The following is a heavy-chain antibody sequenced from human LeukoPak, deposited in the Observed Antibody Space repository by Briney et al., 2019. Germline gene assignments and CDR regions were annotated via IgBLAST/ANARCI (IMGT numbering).Heavy chain of an antibody. CDR3: ARAAKFEFYFDY. Sequence: PGGSLRLSCAASEFSVGSNYMTWVRQAPGKGLEWVSLIYSGGSTYYADSVKGRFTISRDNSKNTLYLQMSSLRAEDTAVYYCARAAKFEFYFDYWGQGTLVTVSS. V-gene: IGHV3-66*01. CDR2: IYSGGST. J-gene: IGHJ4*02. CDR1: EFSVGSNY. D-gene: IGHD3-10*01.